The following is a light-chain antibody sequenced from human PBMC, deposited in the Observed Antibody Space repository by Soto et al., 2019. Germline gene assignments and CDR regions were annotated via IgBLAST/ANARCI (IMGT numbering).Light chain of an antibody. CDR1: QSVSSGY. J-gene: IGKJ5*01. CDR3: QQYGSSPIT. CDR2: VAS. Sequence: EVLLTQSPGTLSLSPGERATLSCRASQSVSSGYLAWYQQRPGQAPRLLIYVASNRATGTPDRFSGSGSGTDFTLTISRLEPEDFAVYYCQQYGSSPITFGQGTRLEIK. V-gene: IGKV3-20*01.